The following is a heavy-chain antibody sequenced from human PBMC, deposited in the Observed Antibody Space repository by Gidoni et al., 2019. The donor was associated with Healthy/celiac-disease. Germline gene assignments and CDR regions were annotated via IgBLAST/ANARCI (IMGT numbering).Heavy chain of an antibody. D-gene: IGHD4-4*01. V-gene: IGHV5-10-1*03. CDR1: GYSFTSYW. Sequence: EVQLVQSGAEVKKPGESLRSSCKGSGYSFTSYWISWVRQMPGKALEWMGRIDPSYSYTNDSPSFQGHVTISADKSISTAYLQWSSLKASDTAMYYCARGIWDSNYVYYYYYMDVWGKGTTVTVSS. J-gene: IGHJ6*03. CDR3: ARGIWDSNYVYYYYYMDV. CDR2: IDPSYSYT.